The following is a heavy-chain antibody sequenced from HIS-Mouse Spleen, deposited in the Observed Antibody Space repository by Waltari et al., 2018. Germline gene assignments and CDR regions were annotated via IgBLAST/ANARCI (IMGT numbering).Heavy chain of an antibody. Sequence: EVQLVESGGGLVQPGGSLRLSCAASGFTVSSSYMRWVRQAPGKGREWVSVIYSGGSAYYADSVKGRFTISRDNSKNTLYLQMNSLRAEDTAVYYCARDIKAAACWGQGTLVTVSS. CDR2: IYSGGSA. V-gene: IGHV3-66*01. J-gene: IGHJ4*02. CDR1: GFTVSSSY. CDR3: ARDIKAAAC. D-gene: IGHD6-13*01.